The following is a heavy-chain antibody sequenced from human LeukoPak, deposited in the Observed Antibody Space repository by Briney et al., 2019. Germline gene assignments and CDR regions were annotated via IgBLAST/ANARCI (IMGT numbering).Heavy chain of an antibody. J-gene: IGHJ5*02. Sequence: ASVKVSCKASGYTFTSYGISWVRQAPGQGLEWMGWISVYNGNTNYAQKLQGRVTVTTDTSTSTAYMELRSLRSDDTAVYYCARDLAARWGPYNWFDPWGQGTLVSVSS. CDR2: ISVYNGNT. V-gene: IGHV1-18*01. CDR1: GYTFTSYG. D-gene: IGHD6-6*01. CDR3: ARDLAARWGPYNWFDP.